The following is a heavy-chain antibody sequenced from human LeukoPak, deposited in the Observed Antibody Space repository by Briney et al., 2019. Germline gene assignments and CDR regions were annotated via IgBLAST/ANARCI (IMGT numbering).Heavy chain of an antibody. CDR1: GFTFSSYG. CDR3: ARDSGYIVVVINGYFDY. V-gene: IGHV3-30*03. CDR2: ISYDGSNK. D-gene: IGHD2-15*01. J-gene: IGHJ4*02. Sequence: GRSLRLSCAASGFTFSSYGMHWVRQAPGKGLEWVAVISYDGSNKYYADSVKGRFTISRDNSKNTLYLQMNSLRAEDTAVYYCARDSGYIVVVINGYFDYWGQGTLVTVSS.